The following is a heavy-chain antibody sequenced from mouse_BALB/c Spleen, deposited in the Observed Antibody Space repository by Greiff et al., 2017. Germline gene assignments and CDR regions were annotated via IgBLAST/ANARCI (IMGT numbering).Heavy chain of an antibody. Sequence: VQLQESGAELMKPGASVKISCKATGYTFSSYWIEWVKQRPGHGLEWIGEILPGSGSTNYNEKFKGKATFTADTSSNTAYMQLSSLTSEDSAVYYCARREGNYYYYAMDYWGQGTSVTVSS. J-gene: IGHJ4*01. CDR1: GYTFSSYW. D-gene: IGHD2-1*01. CDR2: ILPGSGST. CDR3: ARREGNYYYYAMDY. V-gene: IGHV1-9*01.